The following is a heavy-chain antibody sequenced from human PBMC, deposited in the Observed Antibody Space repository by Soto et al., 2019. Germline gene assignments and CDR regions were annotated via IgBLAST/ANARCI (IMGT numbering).Heavy chain of an antibody. CDR2: LDSDVRST. CDR3: ARGSRGGYYPLGH. V-gene: IGHV3-74*01. J-gene: IGHJ4*02. D-gene: IGHD3-22*01. Sequence: GGSLRLSCAASGFTVSSYWVHWVRQAQGEGLVWVSRLDSDVRSTSYAESVKGRFTISRDNAKNTLYLQMNSLRAEDTAVYYCARGSRGGYYPLGHWGQGP. CDR1: GFTVSSYW.